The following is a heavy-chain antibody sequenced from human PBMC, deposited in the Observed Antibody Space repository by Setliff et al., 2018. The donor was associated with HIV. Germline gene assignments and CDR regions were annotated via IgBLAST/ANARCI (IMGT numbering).Heavy chain of an antibody. Sequence: PSETLSLTCTVSGGSISSGSYYWSWIRQPAGKGLEWIGRIYTSGTTNYNPSLKSRVTISMDTSKSQFSLRRTSVTAADTAVYYCAGQDIGAVPALGAFDIWGQGTMVTVSS. D-gene: IGHD2-2*01. J-gene: IGHJ3*02. V-gene: IGHV4-61*02. CDR2: IYTSGTT. CDR1: GGSISSGSYY. CDR3: AGQDIGAVPALGAFDI.